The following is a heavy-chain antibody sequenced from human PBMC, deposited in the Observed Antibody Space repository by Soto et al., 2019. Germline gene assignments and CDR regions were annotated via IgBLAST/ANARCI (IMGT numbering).Heavy chain of an antibody. J-gene: IGHJ4*02. Sequence: SQTLSLTCAISGDSVSSKSDAWNWIRQSPSRGLEWLGRTYYRSKWYNEYAESVKSRITINPDTSKNQFSLQLNSVTPEDTAMYYCARGATDTSGGPLDLDYWGQGTLVTVSS. V-gene: IGHV6-1*01. CDR3: ARGATDTSGGPLDLDY. D-gene: IGHD3-22*01. CDR2: TYYRSKWYN. CDR1: GDSVSSKSDA.